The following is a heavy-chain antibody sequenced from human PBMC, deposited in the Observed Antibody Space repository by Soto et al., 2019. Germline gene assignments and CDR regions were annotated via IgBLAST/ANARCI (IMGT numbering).Heavy chain of an antibody. CDR3: AKIAAAGWFDP. CDR1: GFTFSSYW. CDR2: IKQDGSEK. Sequence: AGGSLRLSCAASGFTFSSYWMSWVRQAPGKGLEWVANIKQDGSEKYYVDSVKGRFTISRDNAKNSLYLQMNSLRAEDTAVYYCAKIAAAGWFDPWGQGTLVTVSS. V-gene: IGHV3-7*03. D-gene: IGHD6-13*01. J-gene: IGHJ5*02.